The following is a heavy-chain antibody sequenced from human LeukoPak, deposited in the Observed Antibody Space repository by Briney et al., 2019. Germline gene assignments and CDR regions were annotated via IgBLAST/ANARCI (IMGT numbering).Heavy chain of an antibody. CDR1: GYTLTGYY. CDR2: INPNSGGT. Sequence: ASVKVCCKASGYTLTGYYMHWVRQAPGQGLEWMGWINPNSGGTNYAQKFQGRVTMTRDTSISTAYMELSSLISDDTAVYYCARDPGSNWFDPWGQGTLVTVSS. J-gene: IGHJ5*02. V-gene: IGHV1-2*02. CDR3: ARDPGSNWFDP.